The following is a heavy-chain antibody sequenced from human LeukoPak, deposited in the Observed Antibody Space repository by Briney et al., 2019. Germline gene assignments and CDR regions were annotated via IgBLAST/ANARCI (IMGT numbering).Heavy chain of an antibody. CDR2: ISGSDDST. Sequence: GGSLRLSCAASGFSFGSYAMGWVRQAPGKGLEWVSAISGSDDSTYYADSVKRRFTTSRDKSKNTLYLQMNSLRAEDTAVYYCSKQVDFDPADAFDVRGQGTMVTVSS. J-gene: IGHJ3*01. V-gene: IGHV3-23*01. CDR1: GFSFGSYA. D-gene: IGHD3-9*01. CDR3: SKQVDFDPADAFDV.